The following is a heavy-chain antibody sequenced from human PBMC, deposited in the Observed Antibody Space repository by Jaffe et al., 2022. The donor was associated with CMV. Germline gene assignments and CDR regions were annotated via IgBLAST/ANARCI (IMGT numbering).Heavy chain of an antibody. J-gene: IGHJ4*02. Sequence: EVQLLESGGGLVQPGGSLRLSCAASGFTFSSYAMSWVRQAPGKGLEWVSAISGSGGSTYYADSVKGRFTISRDNSKNTLYLQMNSLRAEDTAVYYCAKDAEPEHIVVFEVLDYWGQGTLVTVSS. CDR3: AKDAEPEHIVVFEVLDY. D-gene: IGHD2-21*01. V-gene: IGHV3-23*01. CDR1: GFTFSSYA. CDR2: ISGSGGST.